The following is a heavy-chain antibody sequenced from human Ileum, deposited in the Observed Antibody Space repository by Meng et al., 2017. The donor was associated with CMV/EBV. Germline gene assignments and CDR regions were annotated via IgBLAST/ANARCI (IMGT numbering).Heavy chain of an antibody. Sequence: DYYWSWIRQPPGKGLEWIGNIYYGGTTYYTPSLKSRVTMSVDTSENQFSLKLSSVTAADTAVYHCARSLYCGGDCYSRRDYYYGMDVWGQGTTVTVSS. CDR3: ARSLYCGGDCYSRRDYYYGMDV. CDR2: IYYGGTT. CDR1: DYY. D-gene: IGHD2-21*01. J-gene: IGHJ6*02. V-gene: IGHV4-30-4*01.